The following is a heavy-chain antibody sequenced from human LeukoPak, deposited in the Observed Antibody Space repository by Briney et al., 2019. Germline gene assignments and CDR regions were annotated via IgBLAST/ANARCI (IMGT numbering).Heavy chain of an antibody. J-gene: IGHJ6*02. CDR1: GGSISSGDYY. V-gene: IGHV4-30-4*01. CDR3: ARHTRNHGMEV. D-gene: IGHD1-14*01. Sequence: PSETLSLTCTVSGGSISSGDYYWSWIRQPPGKGLEWIGYIYYSGSTSYKPSLKSRVTISEDTSQNQFSLKLSSVTAADTAVYYCARHTRNHGMEVWGQGTTVTVSS. CDR2: IYYSGST.